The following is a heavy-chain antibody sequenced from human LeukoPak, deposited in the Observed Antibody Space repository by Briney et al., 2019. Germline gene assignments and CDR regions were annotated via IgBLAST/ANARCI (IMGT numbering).Heavy chain of an antibody. CDR3: AREGFAWYSSSWYYFDY. V-gene: IGHV4-34*01. CDR2: INHSGST. Sequence: SETLSLTCAVYGGSFSGYYWRWIRQPPGKGLEWIGEINHSGSTNYNPSLKSRVTISVDTSKNQFSLKLSSVTAADTAVYYCAREGFAWYSSSWYYFDYWGQGTLVTVSS. J-gene: IGHJ4*02. D-gene: IGHD6-13*01. CDR1: GGSFSGYY.